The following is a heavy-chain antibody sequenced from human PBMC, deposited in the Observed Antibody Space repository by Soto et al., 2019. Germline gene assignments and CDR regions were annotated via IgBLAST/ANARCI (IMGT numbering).Heavy chain of an antibody. D-gene: IGHD5-18*01. J-gene: IGHJ6*02. CDR3: ARERTARGTDV. CDR1: GYTFTSYD. V-gene: IGHV1-8*01. Sequence: QVQLVQSGAEVKKPGASVKVSCKASGYTFTSYDINWVRQATGQGLAWMGWMNPNSGNTGYAQKFQGRVTMTRNISLTTADMELSSLRSEDTAVYYCARERTARGTDVWGQGTTVTLSS. CDR2: MNPNSGNT.